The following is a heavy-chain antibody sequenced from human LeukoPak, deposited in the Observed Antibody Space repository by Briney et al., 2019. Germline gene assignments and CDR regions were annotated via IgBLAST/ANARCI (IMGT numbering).Heavy chain of an antibody. V-gene: IGHV3-7*01. CDR3: ARDVLAVAGMGVALDY. J-gene: IGHJ4*02. D-gene: IGHD6-19*01. CDR1: GFTFSRYW. Sequence: GGSLRLSCAASGFTFSRYWMNWVRQAPGKGLEWVANIKQDGSEKYYVDSVKGRFTISRDNAKDSLYLQMNSLRAEDTAVYYCARDVLAVAGMGVALDYWGQGTLVTVSS. CDR2: IKQDGSEK.